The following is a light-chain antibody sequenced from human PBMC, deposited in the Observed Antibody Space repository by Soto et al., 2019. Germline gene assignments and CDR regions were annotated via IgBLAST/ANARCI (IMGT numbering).Light chain of an antibody. V-gene: IGKV3-11*01. CDR1: QTVGKA. CDR2: AAS. J-gene: IGKJ4*01. CDR3: QQRSAWPFT. Sequence: IVLTQSPSTLSLFPGERASLSCRASQTVGKALAWYQVRPGQAPRLLIFAASTRATGVPPRFSGSRSGSDFTLTISSLDPEDFALYYCQQRSAWPFTFGGGTSVLIK.